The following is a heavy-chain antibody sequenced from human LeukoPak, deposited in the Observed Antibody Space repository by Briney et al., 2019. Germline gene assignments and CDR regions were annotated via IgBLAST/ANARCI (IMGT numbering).Heavy chain of an antibody. J-gene: IGHJ4*02. D-gene: IGHD3-10*01. CDR2: INSDGSST. Sequence: PGGSLRLSCAASGFTFSSYWMHWVRQAPGKGLVWVSRINSDGSSTSYADSVKGRFAISRDNAKNTLYLQMNSLRAEDTAVYYCARGMRITMVRGVIPHDYWGQGTLVTVSS. CDR3: ARGMRITMVRGVIPHDY. V-gene: IGHV3-74*01. CDR1: GFTFSSYW.